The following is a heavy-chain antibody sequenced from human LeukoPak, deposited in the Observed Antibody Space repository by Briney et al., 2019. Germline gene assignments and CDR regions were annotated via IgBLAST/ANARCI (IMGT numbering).Heavy chain of an antibody. CDR3: ARDWSSWYDPLFDY. Sequence: PSETLSLTCTVSGGSISSYYWSWIRQPAGKGLEWIGRIYTSGSTNYNPSLKSRVTMSVDTSKNQFSLKLSSVTAADTAVYYCARDWSSWYDPLFDYWGQGTLVTVSS. D-gene: IGHD6-13*01. V-gene: IGHV4-4*07. CDR2: IYTSGST. J-gene: IGHJ4*02. CDR1: GGSISSYY.